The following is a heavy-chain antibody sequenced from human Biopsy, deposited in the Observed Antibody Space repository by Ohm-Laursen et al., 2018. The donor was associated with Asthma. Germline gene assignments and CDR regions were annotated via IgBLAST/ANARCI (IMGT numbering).Heavy chain of an antibody. Sequence: ASVKVSCKASGDSFSNYAVSWVRQAPGQGLEWMGWINAANGNTKYSQKFQGRLTISRDTSASTAYMDLSSLRSEDTAVYYCARTYFDFLTGQVHDAFAMWGQGTMVTVSS. J-gene: IGHJ3*02. D-gene: IGHD3-9*01. CDR3: ARTYFDFLTGQVHDAFAM. CDR1: GDSFSNYA. CDR2: INAANGNT. V-gene: IGHV1-3*01.